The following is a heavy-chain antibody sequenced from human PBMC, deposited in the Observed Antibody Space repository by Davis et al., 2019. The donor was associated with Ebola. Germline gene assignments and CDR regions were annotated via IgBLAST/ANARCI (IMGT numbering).Heavy chain of an antibody. CDR1: GFTFSSYE. D-gene: IGHD2-21*02. J-gene: IGHJ1*01. Sequence: GESLKISCAASGFTFSSYEMNWVRQAPGKGLEWVSYISSSGSTIYYADSVKGRFTISRDNAKNSLYLQMNSLRAEDTAVYYCARGLAYCGGDCDSGYFQHWGQGTLVTVSS. CDR2: ISSSGSTI. CDR3: ARGLAYCGGDCDSGYFQH. V-gene: IGHV3-48*03.